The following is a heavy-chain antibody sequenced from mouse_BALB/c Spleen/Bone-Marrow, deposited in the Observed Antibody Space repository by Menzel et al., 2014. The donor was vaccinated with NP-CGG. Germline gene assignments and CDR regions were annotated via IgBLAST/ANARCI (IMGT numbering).Heavy chain of an antibody. J-gene: IGHJ2*01. CDR3: ARSGISVDY. V-gene: IGHV1-80*01. CDR1: GYVFSTYW. Sequence: QVQLKESGAELVRPGSSVKISCESSGYVFSTYWINWVKQRPGQGLEWIGQIYPGDGDTDYNGKFKDKATLTADKSSNPTFMQLNSLTSEDSAVYFCARSGISVDYWGQGTTLTVSS. CDR2: IYPGDGDT.